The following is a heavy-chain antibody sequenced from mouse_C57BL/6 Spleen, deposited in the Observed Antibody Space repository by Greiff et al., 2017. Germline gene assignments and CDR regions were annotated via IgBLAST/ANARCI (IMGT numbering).Heavy chain of an antibody. CDR3: ARRAPLLPPSRGY. D-gene: IGHD6-1*01. Sequence: QVQLQQSGPELVRPGVSVKISCKGSGYTFTDYAMHWVKQSHAKSLEWIGVISTYYGDASYNQKFKDKATMSVEKSSSTAYMELARLTSEDSAVYYCARRAPLLPPSRGYWGQGTSVTVSS. J-gene: IGHJ4*01. CDR2: ISTYYGDA. V-gene: IGHV1-67*01. CDR1: GYTFTDYA.